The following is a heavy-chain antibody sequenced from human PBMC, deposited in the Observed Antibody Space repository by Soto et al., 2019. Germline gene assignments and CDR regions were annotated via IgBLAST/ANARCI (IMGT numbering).Heavy chain of an antibody. Sequence: GASVKVSCKASGYTFITYGISWVRQAPGKGLEWMGCFDPEDGETNYAQKFQGRVTMTEDTSTDTAYMELSSLRSEDTAVYYCAMNGDFDYWGQGTLVTVSS. CDR3: AMNGDFDY. CDR2: FDPEDGET. J-gene: IGHJ4*02. V-gene: IGHV1-24*01. D-gene: IGHD1-1*01. CDR1: GYTFITYG.